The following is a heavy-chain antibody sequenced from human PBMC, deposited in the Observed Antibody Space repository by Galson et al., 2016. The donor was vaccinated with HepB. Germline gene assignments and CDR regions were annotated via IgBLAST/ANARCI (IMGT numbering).Heavy chain of an antibody. D-gene: IGHD5-18*01. V-gene: IGHV5-51*01. J-gene: IGHJ4*02. Sequence: QSGAEVKKPGESLKISCKGSGYSFTTYWIAWVRQMPGKGLEWMGIIYPGDSDTTYSPSFQGQVPISADKSISTAYLQWSSLKASDTAMYYCARPHHPASYSYGYLYWGQGTLVTVSS. CDR3: ARPHHPASYSYGYLY. CDR1: GYSFTTYW. CDR2: IYPGDSDT.